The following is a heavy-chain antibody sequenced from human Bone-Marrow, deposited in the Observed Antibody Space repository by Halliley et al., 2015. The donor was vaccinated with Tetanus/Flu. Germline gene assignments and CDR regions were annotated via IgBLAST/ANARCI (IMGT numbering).Heavy chain of an antibody. D-gene: IGHD5-18*01. V-gene: IGHV3-11*01. J-gene: IGHJ4*02. Sequence: VSSISATSNSLNYADSVKGRFPISRDNAKNTLYLQMDGLRADDTAVYYCARDGLVDTTMPLGYWGQGTLVTVSS. CDR2: ISATSNSL. CDR3: ARDGLVDTTMPLGY.